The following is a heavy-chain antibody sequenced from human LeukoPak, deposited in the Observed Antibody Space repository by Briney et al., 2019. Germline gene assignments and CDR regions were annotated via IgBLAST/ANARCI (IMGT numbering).Heavy chain of an antibody. CDR1: GGSISSSDW. CDR3: ASGITAAKALDY. V-gene: IGHV4-39*01. CDR2: IYYSGST. Sequence: SETLSLTCAASGGSISSSDWWSWVRQPPGKGLEWIGSIYYSGSTYYNPSLKSRVTISVDTSKNQFSLKLSSVTAADTAVYYCASGITAAKALDYWGQGTLVTVSS. D-gene: IGHD2-2*01. J-gene: IGHJ4*02.